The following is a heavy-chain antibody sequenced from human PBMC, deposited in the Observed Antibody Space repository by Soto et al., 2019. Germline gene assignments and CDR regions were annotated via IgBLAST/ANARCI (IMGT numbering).Heavy chain of an antibody. Sequence: SGPTLVNPTQTLTLTCTFSEFSFSTSGVGVGWIRQPPGKALEWLALIYWDDDRRYSPSLKNRLTITKDTSKNQVVFTMTNMDPVDTATYYCAHFDRPGASDTWGRGKMLTISS. V-gene: IGHV2-5*02. CDR1: EFSFSTSGVG. J-gene: IGHJ3*02. CDR3: AHFDRPGASDT. CDR2: IYWDDDR. D-gene: IGHD3-9*01.